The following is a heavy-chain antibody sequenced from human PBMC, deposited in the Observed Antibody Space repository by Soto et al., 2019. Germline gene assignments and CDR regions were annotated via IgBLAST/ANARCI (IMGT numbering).Heavy chain of an antibody. D-gene: IGHD3-22*01. V-gene: IGHV4-34*01. CDR2: VDHNGRP. CDR3: ARRPTFYYDSSGYYHY. Sequence: PAETLSLTCGVYGGSFSGNFWSWIRQPPGKGREWIGEVDHNGRPNYNPSLKSGVTMSVDTSKNQCSLKLSSVTAADTAVYYCARRPTFYYDSSGYYHYWSQGTLVTVSS. CDR1: GGSFSGNF. J-gene: IGHJ4*02.